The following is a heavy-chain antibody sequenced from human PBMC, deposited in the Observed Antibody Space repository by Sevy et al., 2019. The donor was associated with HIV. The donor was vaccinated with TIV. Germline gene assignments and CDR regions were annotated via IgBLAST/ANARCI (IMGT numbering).Heavy chain of an antibody. J-gene: IGHJ6*02. CDR1: GYTLSELP. D-gene: IGHD2-21*01. Sequence: ASVKVSCKVSGYTLSELPMHWVRQAPGKGLEWLGGFDPEDGETNYAQKFQGRVTMTEDTSTDTAYMELSRLRSEDTAVYYCATLVYCCDRPFFGSDVWGQGTTVTVSS. V-gene: IGHV1-24*01. CDR2: FDPEDGET. CDR3: ATLVYCCDRPFFGSDV.